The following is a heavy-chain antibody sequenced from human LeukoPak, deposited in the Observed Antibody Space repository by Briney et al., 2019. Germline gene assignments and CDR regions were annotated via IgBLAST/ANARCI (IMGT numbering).Heavy chain of an antibody. J-gene: IGHJ5*02. V-gene: IGHV1-2*02. CDR1: GYTFTGYY. CDR2: INPNSGGT. Sequence: ASVKVSCKASGYTFTGYYMHWVRQAPGQGLEWMGWINPNSGGTNYAQKFQGRVTMTRDTSISTAYMELSRLRSDDTAVYYCARATTMVRGVITSFDPWGQGTLVTVSS. D-gene: IGHD3-10*01. CDR3: ARATTMVRGVITSFDP.